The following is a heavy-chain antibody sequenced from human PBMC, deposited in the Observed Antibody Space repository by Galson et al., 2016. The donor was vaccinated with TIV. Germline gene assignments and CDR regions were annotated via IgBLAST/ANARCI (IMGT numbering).Heavy chain of an antibody. CDR3: AGDHEGDSWSGSYRVGYYNFMDV. CDR2: TIPILGIA. Sequence: SVKVSCKASGGTFSSFTISWVRQAPGQGLEWMGRTIPILGIANYAQKFQGRLSIIADKSTSTAYMEMSSLRSEDTAVYYCAGDHEGDSWSGSYRVGYYNFMDVWGKGTTVTVSS. J-gene: IGHJ6*03. D-gene: IGHD3-3*01. CDR1: GGTFSSFT. V-gene: IGHV1-69*02.